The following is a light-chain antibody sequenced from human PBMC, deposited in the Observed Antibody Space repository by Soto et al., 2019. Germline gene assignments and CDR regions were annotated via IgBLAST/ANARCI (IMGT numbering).Light chain of an antibody. CDR2: AAS. V-gene: IGKV3-20*01. CDR3: QQYGGSPLT. J-gene: IGKJ4*01. Sequence: PGEGSTLSCRASQSVTSNYLAWYQQKPGQAPRLLIYAASSRATGIPTRFSASGSGTDFTLTISRLEPEDSAVYYCQQYGGSPLTFGGGTTGDIK. CDR1: QSVTSNY.